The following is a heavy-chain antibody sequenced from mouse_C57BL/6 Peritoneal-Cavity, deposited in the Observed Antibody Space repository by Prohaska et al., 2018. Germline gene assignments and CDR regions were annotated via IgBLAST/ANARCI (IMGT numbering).Heavy chain of an antibody. CDR2: ISSVSSTS. CDR1: GFTFSDYG. Sequence: EVQLVESGGGLVKPGGSLKLSCAASGFTFSDYGMHWVRQAPEKWLEWVAYISSVSSTSYYADTVKGRFTISRDNAKNTLFLQMTSLRSEDTAMYYCARDPAWFAYWGQGTLVTVSA. CDR3: ARDPAWFAY. J-gene: IGHJ3*01. V-gene: IGHV5-17*01.